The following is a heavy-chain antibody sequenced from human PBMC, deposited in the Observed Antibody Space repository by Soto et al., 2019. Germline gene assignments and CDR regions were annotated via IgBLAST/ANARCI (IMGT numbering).Heavy chain of an antibody. J-gene: IGHJ6*02. CDR2: ISYDGSNK. D-gene: IGHD6-6*01. CDR1: GFTFSSYG. V-gene: IGHV3-30*18. CDR3: AKIGLAASGQYYYYGMDV. Sequence: GGSLRLSCAASGFTFSSYGMHWVRQAPGKGLEWVAVISYDGSNKYYADSVKGRFTISRDNSKNTLYLQMNSLRAEDTAVYYCAKIGLAASGQYYYYGMDVWGQGTKVTAP.